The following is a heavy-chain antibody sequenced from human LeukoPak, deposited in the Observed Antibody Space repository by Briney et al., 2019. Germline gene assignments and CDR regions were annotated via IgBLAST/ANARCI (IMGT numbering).Heavy chain of an antibody. CDR3: ARVQSSIGFDY. D-gene: IGHD2/OR15-2a*01. V-gene: IGHV3-30*04. Sequence: PGGSLRLSCAASGFTFSSYAMYWVRQAPGKGLEWVAVISYDGSNKYYADSVKGRFTISRDNSKNTLYLQMNSLRAEDTAVYYCARVQSSIGFDYWGQGTLVTVSS. CDR1: GFTFSSYA. J-gene: IGHJ4*02. CDR2: ISYDGSNK.